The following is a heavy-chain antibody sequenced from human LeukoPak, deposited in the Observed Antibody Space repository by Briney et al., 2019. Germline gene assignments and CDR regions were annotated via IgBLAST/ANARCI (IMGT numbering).Heavy chain of an antibody. J-gene: IGHJ4*02. D-gene: IGHD1-1*01. CDR2: TYYESKWNN. V-gene: IGHV6-1*01. Sequence: SQTLSLTCAISGDSVSRISDAWNWIRLSPSRGLEWLGRTYYESKWNNDYAVSVKSRMTINPGTSKNQFSLQLKSVTPEDTAIYFCARGHNRAFDYWGRGTLVTVSS. CDR3: ARGHNRAFDY. CDR1: GDSVSRISDA.